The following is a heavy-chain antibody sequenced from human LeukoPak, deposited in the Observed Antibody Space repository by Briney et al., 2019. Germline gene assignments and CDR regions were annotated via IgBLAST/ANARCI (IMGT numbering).Heavy chain of an antibody. J-gene: IGHJ6*03. CDR3: AKDSGTYWVDYYYMDV. V-gene: IGHV3-23*01. D-gene: IGHD1-26*01. CDR1: GFTFSSYA. Sequence: GGSLRLSCAASGFTFSSYAMSWVRQAPGKGLEWVSAISGSGGSTYYADSVKGRFTLSRDNSKNTLYLQMNSLRAEDTAVYYCAKDSGTYWVDYYYMDVWGKGTTVTVSS. CDR2: ISGSGGST.